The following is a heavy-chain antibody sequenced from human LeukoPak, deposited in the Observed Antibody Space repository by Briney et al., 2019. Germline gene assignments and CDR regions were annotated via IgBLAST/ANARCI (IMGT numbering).Heavy chain of an antibody. CDR3: ARDPYFDY. V-gene: IGHV3-30*03. J-gene: IGHJ4*02. Sequence: GGSLRLSCAASGFTFSSYGMHWVRQAPGKGLEWVAVISYDGRNKYYADSVKGRFTVSRDNSKNTLYLQMNSLRAEDTAVYYCARDPYFDYWGQGTLVTVSS. CDR2: ISYDGRNK. CDR1: GFTFSSYG.